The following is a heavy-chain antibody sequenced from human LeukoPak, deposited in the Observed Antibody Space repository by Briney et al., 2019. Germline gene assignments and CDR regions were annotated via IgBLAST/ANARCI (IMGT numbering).Heavy chain of an antibody. J-gene: IGHJ4*02. Sequence: GGSLRLSWAASGFSFSSHAMHWVRQAPGKGLEWVAVIFSDGNNIHYADSVQGRFTISRDNSKNTLYLQMNSLRAEDTAMYYCARGSYGGNSFDYWGQGTLATVSS. CDR1: GFSFSSHA. D-gene: IGHD4-23*01. CDR2: IFSDGNNI. CDR3: ARGSYGGNSFDY. V-gene: IGHV3-30-3*01.